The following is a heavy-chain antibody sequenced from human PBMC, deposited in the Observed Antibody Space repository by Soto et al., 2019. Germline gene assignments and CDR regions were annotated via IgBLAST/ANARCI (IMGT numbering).Heavy chain of an antibody. D-gene: IGHD4-17*01. CDR3: ARPRADYENGMDV. CDR2: IFPHDSDT. V-gene: IGHV5-51*01. J-gene: IGHJ6*02. Sequence: GESLKFSCKGFGYSFTSYWIARVRQMPGKGLEWMGIIFPHDSDTVYSPSFQGQVTMSVDKSISTAYLQWSSLKASDTAMYYCARPRADYENGMDVWGQGTTVTVSS. CDR1: GYSFTSYW.